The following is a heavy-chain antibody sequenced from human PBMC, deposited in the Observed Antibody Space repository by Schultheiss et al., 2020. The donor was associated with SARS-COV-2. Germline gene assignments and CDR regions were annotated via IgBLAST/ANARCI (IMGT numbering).Heavy chain of an antibody. V-gene: IGHV4-59*12. CDR1: GGSISSYY. CDR2: FFYSGSS. J-gene: IGHJ4*02. Sequence: SETLSLTCTVSGGSISSYYWSWIRQPPGKGLEWIGYFFYSGSSSYNPSLRSRVSMSVDTSKNQFSLKLSSVTAADTAVYYCARDGLAVAGTVFDSWGQGTLVTVSS. CDR3: ARDGLAVAGTVFDS. D-gene: IGHD6-19*01.